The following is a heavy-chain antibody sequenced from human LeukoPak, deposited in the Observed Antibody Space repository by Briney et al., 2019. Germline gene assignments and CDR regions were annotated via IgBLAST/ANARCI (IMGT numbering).Heavy chain of an antibody. CDR3: ARGGVEMATIKDY. Sequence: ASVKVSCKASGYTFTCYYMHWVRQAPGQGLEWMGWINPNSGGTNYAQKFQGRVTMTRDTSISTAYMELSRLRSDDTAVYYCARGGVEMATIKDYWGQGTLVTVSS. CDR2: INPNSGGT. D-gene: IGHD5-24*01. CDR1: GYTFTCYY. V-gene: IGHV1-2*02. J-gene: IGHJ4*02.